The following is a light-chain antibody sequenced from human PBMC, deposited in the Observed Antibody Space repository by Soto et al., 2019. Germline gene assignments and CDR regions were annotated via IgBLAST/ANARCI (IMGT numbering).Light chain of an antibody. V-gene: IGKV1-39*01. CDR1: QSISSY. CDR2: AAS. CDR3: QQSYSTPPSPPP. Sequence: DIQMTQSPSSLSASVGDKVTSTCRASQSISSYLNWYQQKPGKAPKLLIYAASSLQSGVPSRFSGSGSGTDFTLTISSLQPEDFATYYCQQSYSTPPSPPPCGQGTKLEIK. J-gene: IGKJ2*01.